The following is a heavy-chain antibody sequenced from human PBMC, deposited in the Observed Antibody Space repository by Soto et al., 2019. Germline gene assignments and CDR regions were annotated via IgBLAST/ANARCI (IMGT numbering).Heavy chain of an antibody. CDR2: IYTSGST. V-gene: IGHV4-4*07. D-gene: IGHD4-17*01. CDR3: ERGCYGDWGECGMDV. CDR1: GGSISSHY. J-gene: IGHJ6*02. Sequence: LXLTFTFSGGSISSHYWSWIRQPAGKGLEWIGRIYTSGSTNYNPSLKSRVTMSVDTSKNQFSLKLSSVTAADTAVYYCERGCYGDWGECGMDVWGQGTTVTVSS.